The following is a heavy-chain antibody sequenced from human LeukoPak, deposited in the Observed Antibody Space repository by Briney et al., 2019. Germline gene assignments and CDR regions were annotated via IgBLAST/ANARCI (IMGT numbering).Heavy chain of an antibody. CDR1: GYSFTSYW. J-gene: IGHJ2*01. Sequence: GESLKISCKGSGYSFTSYWIAWVRQMPGKGLEWMGIIYPGDSDTRYSPSFQGQVTISADKSISTAYLQWSSLKASDTAIYYCARLFSRSLWYFDLWGRGTLVTVSS. D-gene: IGHD3-9*01. CDR2: IYPGDSDT. CDR3: ARLFSRSLWYFDL. V-gene: IGHV5-51*01.